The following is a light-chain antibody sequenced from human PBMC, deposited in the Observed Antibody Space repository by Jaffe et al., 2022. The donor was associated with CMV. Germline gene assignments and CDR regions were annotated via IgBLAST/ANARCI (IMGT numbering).Light chain of an antibody. V-gene: IGLV1-44*01. CDR1: SSNIGINT. J-gene: IGLJ3*02. Sequence: QSILTQPPSASGTPGQRVTISCSGSSSNIGINTVSWYQQLPGTAPKLLIYSNDQRPSGVPDRFSGSKSGTSASLAISGLQSEDEADYHCAAWDDGLTAFLFGGGTKLTVL. CDR3: AAWDDGLTAFL. CDR2: SND.